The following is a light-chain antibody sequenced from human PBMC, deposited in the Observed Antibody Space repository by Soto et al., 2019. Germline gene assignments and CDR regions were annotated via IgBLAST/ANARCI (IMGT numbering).Light chain of an antibody. CDR1: LSLFDRDDDKTY. V-gene: IGKV2-40*01. J-gene: IGKJ4*01. Sequence: IVLTQAPLSLPVIPGEAASISCSSSLSLFDRDDDKTYLDWYLQRPGQSPQLLIYMLSHRASGVPHRFSGSGSDTDFTLKISRVAPEDVGVYYCMQRMKFPLTFGGGTKVEIK. CDR2: MLS. CDR3: MQRMKFPLT.